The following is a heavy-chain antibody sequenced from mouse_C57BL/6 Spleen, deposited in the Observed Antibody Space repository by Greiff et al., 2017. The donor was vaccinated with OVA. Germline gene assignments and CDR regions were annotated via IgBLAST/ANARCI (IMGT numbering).Heavy chain of an antibody. V-gene: IGHV1-64*01. CDR1: GYTFTSYW. D-gene: IGHD1-1*01. CDR3: APSFITTVGDY. CDR2: IHPNSGST. J-gene: IGHJ2*01. Sequence: VQLQQPGAELVKPGASVKLSCKASGYTFTSYWMHWVKQRPGQGLEWIGMIHPNSGSTNYNEKFKSKATLTVDKSSSTAYMQLSSLTSEDSAVYYCAPSFITTVGDYWGQGTTLTVSS.